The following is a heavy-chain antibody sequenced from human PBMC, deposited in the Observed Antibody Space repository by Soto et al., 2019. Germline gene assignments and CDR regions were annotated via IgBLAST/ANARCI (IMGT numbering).Heavy chain of an antibody. CDR1: GFTFSSYG. CDR3: AKDPPSEYYYDSSGYPDY. CDR2: ISYDGSNK. D-gene: IGHD3-22*01. J-gene: IGHJ4*02. V-gene: IGHV3-30*18. Sequence: GSLRLSCAASGFTFSSYGMHWVRQAPGKGLEWVAVISYDGSNKYYADSVKGRFTISRDNSKNTLYLQMNSLRAEDTAVYYCAKDPPSEYYYDSSGYPDYWGQGTLVTVSS.